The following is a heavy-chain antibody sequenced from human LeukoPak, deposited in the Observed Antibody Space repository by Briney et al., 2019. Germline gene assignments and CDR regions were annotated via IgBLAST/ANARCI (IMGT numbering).Heavy chain of an antibody. CDR2: IYYSGST. Sequence: SETLSLTCTVSGGSISSYCWSWIRQPPGKGLEWIGYIYYSGSTNYNPSLKSRVTISVDTSKNQFSLKLSSVTAADTAVYYCARGSSSWDAEYFQHWGQGTLVTVSS. D-gene: IGHD6-13*01. J-gene: IGHJ1*01. CDR1: GGSISSYC. CDR3: ARGSSSWDAEYFQH. V-gene: IGHV4-59*01.